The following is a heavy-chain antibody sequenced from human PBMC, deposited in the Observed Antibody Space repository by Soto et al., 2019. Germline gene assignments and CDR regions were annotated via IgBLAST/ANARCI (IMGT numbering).Heavy chain of an antibody. Sequence: VASVKVSCMASGYTFTSYGISWVRQAPGQGLEWMGWISAYNGNTNYAQKLQGRVTMTTDTSTSTAYMELRSLRSDDTAVYYCARGITLVRGVTQNNWFDPWGQGTLVTVSS. CDR1: GYTFTSYG. D-gene: IGHD3-10*01. CDR3: ARGITLVRGVTQNNWFDP. V-gene: IGHV1-18*04. CDR2: ISAYNGNT. J-gene: IGHJ5*02.